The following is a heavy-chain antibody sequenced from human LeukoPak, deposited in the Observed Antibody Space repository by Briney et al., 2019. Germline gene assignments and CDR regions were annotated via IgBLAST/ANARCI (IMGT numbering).Heavy chain of an antibody. Sequence: SETLSLTCTVSGGSISSGGYYWSWIRQHPGKGLEWIGYIYYSGSTYYNPSLKSRVTISVDTSKNQFSLKLSSVTAADTAVYYCARDCSSTSCDQRFDYWGQGTLVTVSS. CDR1: GGSISSGGYY. V-gene: IGHV4-31*03. CDR3: ARDCSSTSCDQRFDY. J-gene: IGHJ4*02. D-gene: IGHD2-2*01. CDR2: IYYSGST.